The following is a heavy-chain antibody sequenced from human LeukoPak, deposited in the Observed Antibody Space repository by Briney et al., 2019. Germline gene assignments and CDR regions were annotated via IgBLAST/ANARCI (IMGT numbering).Heavy chain of an antibody. CDR3: ARRKDYFDY. CDR1: GGSISSSSYY. Sequence: SETLPLTCTVSGGSISSSSYYWGWIRQPPGKGLEWIGSIYYSGSTYYNPSLKSRVTISVDTSKNQFSLKLSSVTAADTAVYYCARRKDYFDYWGQGTLVTVSS. CDR2: IYYSGST. J-gene: IGHJ4*02. V-gene: IGHV4-39*07.